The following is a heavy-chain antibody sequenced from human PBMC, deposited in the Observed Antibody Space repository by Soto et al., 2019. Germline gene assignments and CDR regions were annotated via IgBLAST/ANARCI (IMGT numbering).Heavy chain of an antibody. CDR1: GFTFSSYA. CDR2: ISGSGGST. V-gene: IGHV3-23*01. CDR3: AKLGSMRVVVTPNWYFDL. Sequence: GGSLRLSCAASGFTFSSYAMSWVRQAPGKGLEWVSAISGSGGSTYYADSVKGRFTISRDNSKNTLYLQMNSLRAEDTAVYYCAKLGSMRVVVTPNWYFDLWGRGTLVTVSS. D-gene: IGHD3-22*01. J-gene: IGHJ2*01.